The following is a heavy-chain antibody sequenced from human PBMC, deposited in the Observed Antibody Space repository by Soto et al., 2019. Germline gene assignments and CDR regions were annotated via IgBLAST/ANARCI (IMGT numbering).Heavy chain of an antibody. J-gene: IGHJ4*02. CDR1: GFTFSSYA. V-gene: IGHV3-23*01. CDR3: AKDTRVLLWFGFTSDY. Sequence: EVQLLESGGGLVQPGGSLRLSCAASGFTFSSYAMSWVRQAPGKGLEWVSAISGSGGSTYYADSVKGRFTIXRXXXXXXXXXXXXXXXXXDTAVYYCAKDTRVLLWFGFTSDYWGQGTLVTVSS. CDR2: ISGSGGST. D-gene: IGHD3-10*01.